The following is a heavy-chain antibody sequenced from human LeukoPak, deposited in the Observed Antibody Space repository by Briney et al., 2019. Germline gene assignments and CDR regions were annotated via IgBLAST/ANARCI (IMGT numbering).Heavy chain of an antibody. V-gene: IGHV4-59*01. CDR1: GGSISSYY. D-gene: IGHD4-17*01. CDR2: IYYSGST. J-gene: IGHJ5*02. CDR3: ARSVTPTNWFDP. Sequence: PSETLSLTCTVSGGSISSYYWSWIRQPPGKGLEWIGYIYYSGSTNYNPSLKSRVTISVDTSKNKFSLKLSSVTAADTAVYYCARSVTPTNWFDPWGQGTLVTVSS.